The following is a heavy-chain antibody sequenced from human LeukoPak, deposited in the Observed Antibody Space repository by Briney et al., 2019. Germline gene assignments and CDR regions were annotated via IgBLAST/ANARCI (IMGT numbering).Heavy chain of an antibody. Sequence: PGGSLRLSCAASGFTFSSYAMSWVRQAPGKGLEWVSAISGSGGSTYYADSVKGRFTISRDNAKNTLYLQMNSLRAEDTAVYYCARVPVWFGGFHFDYWGQGTLVTVSS. CDR3: ARVPVWFGGFHFDY. D-gene: IGHD3-10*01. J-gene: IGHJ4*02. V-gene: IGHV3-23*01. CDR1: GFTFSSYA. CDR2: ISGSGGST.